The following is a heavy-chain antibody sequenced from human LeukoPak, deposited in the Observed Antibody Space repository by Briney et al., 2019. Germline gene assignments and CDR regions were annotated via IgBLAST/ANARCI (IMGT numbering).Heavy chain of an antibody. J-gene: IGHJ4*02. CDR3: ARSVNGCPRCLDF. CDR1: GYRFTSYW. D-gene: IGHD4-17*01. Sequence: GESLQISCQASGYRFTSYWIGWVRQLPGRGLEWMGIIHPDDSDTKYSPSFEGQVIMSADSSVTTAYLQWNSLKASDTAMYYCARSVNGCPRCLDFWGRGTLVTVSS. V-gene: IGHV5-51*01. CDR2: IHPDDSDT.